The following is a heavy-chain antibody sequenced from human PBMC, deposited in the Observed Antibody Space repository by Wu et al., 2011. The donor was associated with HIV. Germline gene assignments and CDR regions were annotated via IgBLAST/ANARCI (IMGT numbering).Heavy chain of an antibody. J-gene: IGHJ6*03. D-gene: IGHD6-6*01. CDR2: INPHSGGT. CDR3: ARDPYSSSFYYYYFMDV. V-gene: IGHV1-2*02. CDR1: GYTFTAYY. Sequence: QVQLVQSGAEVKRPGASVKVSCEASGYTFTAYYMHWLRQAPGQGLEWTGWINPHSGGTNFAQKFQGRVTMTRDTSITTAYMELSRLRSDDTAVYYXARDPYSSSFYYYYFMDVWGKGTTVTVSS.